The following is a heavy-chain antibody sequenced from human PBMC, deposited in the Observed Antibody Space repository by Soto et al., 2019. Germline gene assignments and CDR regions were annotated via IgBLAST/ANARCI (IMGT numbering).Heavy chain of an antibody. CDR3: APGPIGDYTDGFDY. Sequence: QLQLQESGSGLVKPSQTLSLTCAVSGGSISSGGYSWSWIRQPPGKGLEWIGYIYHSGSTYYNPSLTSRVTISVDRSKNQFYLNLSSVTAADTAVYYCAPGPIGDYTDGFDYWGQGTLVTVSS. J-gene: IGHJ4*02. CDR1: GGSISSGGYS. V-gene: IGHV4-30-2*01. CDR2: IYHSGST. D-gene: IGHD4-17*01.